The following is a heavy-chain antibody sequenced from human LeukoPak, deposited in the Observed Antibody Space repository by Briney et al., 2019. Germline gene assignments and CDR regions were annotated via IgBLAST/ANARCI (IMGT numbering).Heavy chain of an antibody. CDR3: AKHEDFWSGYPDY. CDR2: ISGSGGST. D-gene: IGHD3-3*01. J-gene: IGHJ4*02. Sequence: PGGSLRLSCAASGFTFSSYAMSWVRQAPGKGLEWVSAISGSGGSTYYADSVKGRFTISRDNSKSTLYLQMNSLRAEDTAVYYCAKHEDFWSGYPDYWGQGTLVTVSS. V-gene: IGHV3-23*01. CDR1: GFTFSSYA.